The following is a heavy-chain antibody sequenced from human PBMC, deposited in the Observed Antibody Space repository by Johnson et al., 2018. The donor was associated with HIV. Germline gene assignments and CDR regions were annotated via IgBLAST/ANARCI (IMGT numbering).Heavy chain of an antibody. V-gene: IGHV3-48*01. CDR3: ARYSSGWYGAFDI. CDR1: GFTFSSYA. J-gene: IGHJ3*02. D-gene: IGHD6-19*01. Sequence: RLVESGGGLVQPGGSLRLSCAASGFTFSSYAMSWVHQAPGKGLEWISYISNSGTATYYGDSVKGRFTISRDNSKNTLYLQMNSLRAEDTAVYYCARYSSGWYGAFDIWGQGTMVTVSS. CDR2: ISNSGTAT.